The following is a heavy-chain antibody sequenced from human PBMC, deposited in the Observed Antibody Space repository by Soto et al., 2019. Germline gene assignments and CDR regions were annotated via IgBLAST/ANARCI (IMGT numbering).Heavy chain of an antibody. D-gene: IGHD3-3*01. J-gene: IGHJ6*02. Sequence: GGSLRLSCAASGFTFSSYAMSWVRQAPGKGLEWVSAISGSGGSTYYADSVKGRFTISRDNSKNTLYLQMNSLRAEDTAVYYCAKYLLPPNYDFWSGYPGRMDVWGQGTTVTVSS. CDR3: AKYLLPPNYDFWSGYPGRMDV. CDR2: ISGSGGST. V-gene: IGHV3-23*01. CDR1: GFTFSSYA.